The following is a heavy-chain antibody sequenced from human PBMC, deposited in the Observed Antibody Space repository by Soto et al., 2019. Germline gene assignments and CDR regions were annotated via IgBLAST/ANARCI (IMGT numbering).Heavy chain of an antibody. Sequence: SLRLSCAASGFTFSSYSMNWVRQAPGKGLEWVSSISSSSSYIYYADSVKGRFTISRDNAKNSLYLQMNSLRAEDTAVYYCARDLRSSWYPYYYYGMDVWGQGTTVTVSS. CDR1: GFTFSSYS. CDR2: ISSSSSYI. CDR3: ARDLRSSWYPYYYYGMDV. D-gene: IGHD6-13*01. J-gene: IGHJ6*02. V-gene: IGHV3-21*01.